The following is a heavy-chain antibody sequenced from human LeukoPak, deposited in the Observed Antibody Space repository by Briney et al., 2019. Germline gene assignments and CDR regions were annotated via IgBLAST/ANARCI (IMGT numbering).Heavy chain of an antibody. CDR3: ARAVGSGSFQTYYYMDV. V-gene: IGHV4-4*07. CDR1: GDSISNYY. D-gene: IGHD3-10*01. CDR2: IYIIGST. Sequence: SETLSLTCTVSGDSISNYYWSWIRQPAGKGLEWIGRIYIIGSTDYNPSLKRRVSMSLDTSKNQFSLKLSSVTAADTAVYYCARAVGSGSFQTYYYMDVWGKGTTVTISS. J-gene: IGHJ6*03.